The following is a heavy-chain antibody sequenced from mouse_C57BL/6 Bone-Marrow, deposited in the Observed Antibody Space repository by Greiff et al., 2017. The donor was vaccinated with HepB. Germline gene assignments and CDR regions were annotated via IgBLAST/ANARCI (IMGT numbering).Heavy chain of an antibody. Sequence: DVKLVESGGDLVKPGGSLKLSCAASGFTFSSYGMSWVRQTPDKRLEWVATISSGGSYTYYPDSVKGRFTISRDNAKNTLDLQMSSLKSEDTAMYYCARHQGYGSRWFAYWGQGTLVTVSA. D-gene: IGHD1-1*01. CDR2: ISSGGSYT. CDR1: GFTFSSYG. CDR3: ARHQGYGSRWFAY. V-gene: IGHV5-6*02. J-gene: IGHJ3*01.